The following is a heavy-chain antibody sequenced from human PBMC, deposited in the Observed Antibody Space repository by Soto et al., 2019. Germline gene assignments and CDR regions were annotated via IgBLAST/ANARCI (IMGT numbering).Heavy chain of an antibody. V-gene: IGHV4-59*08. CDR1: GGSINNYY. CDR3: AGLGRYICNWSLDY. D-gene: IGHD1-1*01. CDR2: ISFSGST. J-gene: IGHJ4*02. Sequence: SETLSLTCTVSGGSINNYYWSWVRQPPGKGLEWIGYISFSGSTNHNPSLKSRVTISLDMSKNQFSLSLTSVTAADTAVYYCAGLGRYICNWSLDYGGQVNLVTVPS.